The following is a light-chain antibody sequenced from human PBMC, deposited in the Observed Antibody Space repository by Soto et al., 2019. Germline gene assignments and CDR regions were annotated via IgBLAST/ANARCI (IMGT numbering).Light chain of an antibody. J-gene: IGLJ2*01. CDR1: SSDVGGYNY. V-gene: IGLV2-14*01. CDR3: SSYTSSSILV. CDR2: DVS. Sequence: QSALTQPASVSGSPGQSITISCTGTSSDVGGYNYVSWYQQHPGKAPKLMIYDVSNRPSGVSNRFSGSKSGNTASLTISGLPAEDEADYYCSSYTSSSILVFGGGIKVTVL.